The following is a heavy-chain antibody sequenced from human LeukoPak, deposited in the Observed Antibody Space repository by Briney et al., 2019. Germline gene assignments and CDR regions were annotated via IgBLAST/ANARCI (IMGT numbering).Heavy chain of an antibody. CDR2: IGAYNGDS. CDR3: AREGITITLRAFDV. Sequence: ASVKVSCKASGYNFFTYGITWMRQAPGQGLEWLGWIGAYNGDSNYTQKFQGRVTMTRDTSVTTAYMELSRLSSDDTAIYYCAREGITITLRAFDVWGQGTEVAVSS. J-gene: IGHJ3*01. CDR1: GYNFFTYG. D-gene: IGHD3-9*01. V-gene: IGHV1-18*01.